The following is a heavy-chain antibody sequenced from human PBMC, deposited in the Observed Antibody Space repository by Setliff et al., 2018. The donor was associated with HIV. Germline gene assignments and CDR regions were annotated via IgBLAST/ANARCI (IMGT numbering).Heavy chain of an antibody. CDR2: INHSGST. V-gene: IGHV4-34*01. D-gene: IGHD5-12*01. J-gene: IGHJ4*02. CDR3: ARQPLYNDHDWRSYYFDY. CDR1: GGSFSGYY. Sequence: SETLSLTCADYGGSFSGYYWSWIRQPPGKGLEWIGEINHSGSTNYNPSLKSRVTISVDTSMDQFSLKLNSVTAADTAVYYCARQPLYNDHDWRSYYFDYWGQGSLVTVSS.